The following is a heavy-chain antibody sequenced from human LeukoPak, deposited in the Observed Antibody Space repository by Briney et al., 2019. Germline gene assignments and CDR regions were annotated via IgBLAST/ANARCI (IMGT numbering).Heavy chain of an antibody. CDR2: IYPKSGDT. CDR1: GYTFADYY. J-gene: IGHJ5*02. D-gene: IGHD3-9*01. CDR3: ARVSTSGYRDWLDP. V-gene: IGHV1-2*02. Sequence: ASVKVSCKASGYTFADYYIHWVRQAPGQGLECMGWIYPKSGDTNSAQKFQGRVTMTRDTSISTAYMELSRLKLDDTAVYYCARVSTSGYRDWLDPWGQGTLVTVSS.